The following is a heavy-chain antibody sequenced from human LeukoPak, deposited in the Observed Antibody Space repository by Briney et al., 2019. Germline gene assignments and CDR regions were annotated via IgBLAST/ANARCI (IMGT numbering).Heavy chain of an antibody. J-gene: IGHJ4*02. CDR2: IYYIGSL. D-gene: IGHD6-13*01. CDR3: ARVSDSSSWYYFDY. CDR1: GGSISSGGYY. V-gene: IGHV4-31*03. Sequence: PSETLSLTCTVSGGSISSGGYYWSWIRQHPGKGLEWIGYIYYIGSLYYNPSLKSRVTISVDTSKNQFSLKLTSVTAADTAVYYCARVSDSSSWYYFDYWGQGTLVTVSS.